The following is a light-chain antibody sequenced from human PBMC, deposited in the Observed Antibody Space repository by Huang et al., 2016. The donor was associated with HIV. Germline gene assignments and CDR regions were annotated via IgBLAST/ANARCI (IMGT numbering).Light chain of an antibody. CDR1: QSVSSN. CDR3: QQYINWPRT. V-gene: IGKV3-15*01. CDR2: GAC. Sequence: EIVMTQSPATLSVSLGERAILSCRASQSVSSNLAWYQQKPGQAPRLLIYGACSRASGGPPRFSGSGSGTEFTLTISSLLSEDFGVYYCQQYINWPRTFGQGTRVEIK. J-gene: IGKJ1*01.